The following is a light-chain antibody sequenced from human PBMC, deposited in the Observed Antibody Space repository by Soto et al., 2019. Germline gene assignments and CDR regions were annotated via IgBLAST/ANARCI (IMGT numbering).Light chain of an antibody. CDR3: QQYESFPLA. CDR2: KAS. J-gene: IGKJ4*01. Sequence: DIQMSQSPSTLSASVGDRVTITCRASQSISIWLAWYQQKPGKAPNLLIYKASSLESGVPSRFSGSGSGTEFTLTITSLQPDDFATYYCQQYESFPLAFGGGTKVEIK. CDR1: QSISIW. V-gene: IGKV1-5*03.